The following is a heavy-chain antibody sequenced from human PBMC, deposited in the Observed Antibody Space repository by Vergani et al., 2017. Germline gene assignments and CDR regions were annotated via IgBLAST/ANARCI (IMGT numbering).Heavy chain of an antibody. CDR2: IKSKTDGGTT. Sequence: EVQLVESGGGLVKPGGSLRLSCAASGFTFSNAWMSWVRQAPGKGLEWVGRIKSKTDGGTTDYAAPVKGRFTISRDDSKNTLYLQMNSLKTEDTAVYYGTTDHQYYYDSSGSELGELTDYWGQGTLVTVSS. CDR3: TTDHQYYYDSSGSELGELTDY. J-gene: IGHJ4*02. V-gene: IGHV3-15*01. CDR1: GFTFSNAW. D-gene: IGHD3-22*01.